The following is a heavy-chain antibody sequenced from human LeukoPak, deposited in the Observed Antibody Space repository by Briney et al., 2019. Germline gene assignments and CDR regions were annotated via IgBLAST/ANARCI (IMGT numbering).Heavy chain of an antibody. CDR1: GFTFSRYW. J-gene: IGHJ4*02. Sequence: PGGSLRLSCAVSGFTFSRYWMSWVRQAPGKGREWVANIKHDGSVKYYVDSVKGRFTISRDNAKNSLYLQMNSLRAEDTAVYFCARDESYSSAYWGQGTLVTVSS. CDR2: IKHDGSVK. V-gene: IGHV3-7*05. D-gene: IGHD6-19*01. CDR3: ARDESYSSAY.